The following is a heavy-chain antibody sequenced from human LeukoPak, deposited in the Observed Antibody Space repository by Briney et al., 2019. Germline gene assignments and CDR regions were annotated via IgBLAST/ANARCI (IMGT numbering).Heavy chain of an antibody. CDR1: GFTFSSYA. J-gene: IGHJ6*02. Sequence: GGSLRLSCAASGFTFSSYAMHWVRQAPGKGLEWVAVISYDGSNKYYADSVKGRFTISRDNSENTLYLQMNSLRAEDTAVYYCAREDDISFWGQGTTVTVSS. V-gene: IGHV3-30*04. CDR2: ISYDGSNK. D-gene: IGHD3-9*01. CDR3: AREDDISF.